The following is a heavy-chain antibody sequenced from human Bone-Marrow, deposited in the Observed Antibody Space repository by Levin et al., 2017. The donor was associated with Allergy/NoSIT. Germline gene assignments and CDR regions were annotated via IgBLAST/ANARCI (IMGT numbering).Heavy chain of an antibody. D-gene: IGHD4-11*01. CDR2: VYPGDSDT. Sequence: ASVKVSCKGSGYSFTRNWIGWVRQVPGKGLECMGIVYPGDSDTRYSPSFQGQVTISVDKSITTAYLQWSSLKASDTALYYCARRSYRDDAFDIWGQGTMVTVSS. CDR1: GYSFTRNW. CDR3: ARRSYRDDAFDI. J-gene: IGHJ3*02. V-gene: IGHV5-51*01.